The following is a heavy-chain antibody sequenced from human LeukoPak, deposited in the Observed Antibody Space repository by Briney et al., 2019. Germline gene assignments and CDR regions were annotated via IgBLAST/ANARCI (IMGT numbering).Heavy chain of an antibody. Sequence: PGGSLRLSCAASGFTFSSYSMNWVRQAPGKGLEWVSYISSSSSTIYYADSVKGRFTISRDNAKNSLYLQMNSLRAEDTAVYYCARSFRGVTTKSCYFDYWGQGTLVTVSS. CDR1: GFTFSSYS. J-gene: IGHJ4*02. D-gene: IGHD2-21*02. CDR3: ARSFRGVTTKSCYFDY. CDR2: ISSSSSTI. V-gene: IGHV3-48*01.